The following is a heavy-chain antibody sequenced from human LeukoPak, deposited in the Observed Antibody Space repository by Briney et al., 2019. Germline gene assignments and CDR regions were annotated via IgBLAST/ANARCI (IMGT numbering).Heavy chain of an antibody. CDR2: INHSGST. CDR1: GGSFSGYY. D-gene: IGHD1-26*01. V-gene: IGHV4-34*01. CDR3: AGRKSGSYSTAYDY. Sequence: SETLSLTCAVYGGSFSGYYWSWIRQPPGKGLEWIGEINHSGSTNYNPSLKSRVTISVDTSKNQFSLKLSSVTAADTAVYYCAGRKSGSYSTAYDYWGQGTLVTVSS. J-gene: IGHJ4*02.